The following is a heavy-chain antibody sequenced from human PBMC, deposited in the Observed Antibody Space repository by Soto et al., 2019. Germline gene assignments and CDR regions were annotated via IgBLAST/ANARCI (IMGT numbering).Heavy chain of an antibody. D-gene: IGHD6-6*01. J-gene: IGHJ4*02. V-gene: IGHV4-4*07. CDR1: GASISNYY. CDR3: RRDFDY. Sequence: PSETLSLTCTVSGASISNYYWSWIRQPAGKGLEWIGRMSTSGTTNYNPSLKSRVTMSIDTSKSQFSLMLNSVTAADTAVYYCRRDFDYWGQGTLVTVSS. CDR2: MSTSGTT.